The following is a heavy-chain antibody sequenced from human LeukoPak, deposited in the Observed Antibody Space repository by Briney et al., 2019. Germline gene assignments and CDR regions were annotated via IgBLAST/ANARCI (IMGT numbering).Heavy chain of an antibody. J-gene: IGHJ6*02. CDR1: GGSISNSNW. CDR3: ARDPPRDYGMDV. V-gene: IGHV4-4*02. CDR2: IYHSGST. Sequence: SETLSLTCTVSGGSISNSNWWSWVRQTPGKGLEWIGEIYHSGSTNYNPSLKSRVTISVDKSKNQYSLNLSSVTAADTAVYYCARDPPRDYGMDVWGPGITVAVSS.